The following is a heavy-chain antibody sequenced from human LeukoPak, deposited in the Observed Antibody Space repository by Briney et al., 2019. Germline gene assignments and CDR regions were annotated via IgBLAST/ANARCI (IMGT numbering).Heavy chain of an antibody. J-gene: IGHJ4*02. CDR3: ASLNFWSGYDGDY. D-gene: IGHD3-3*01. CDR2: IYYSGST. Sequence: PSETLSLTCTVSGGSISSSSYYWGWIRQPPGKGLEWLGSIYYSGSTYYNPSLKSRVTISVDTSKNQFSLKLSSVTAADTAVYYCASLNFWSGYDGDYWGQGTLVTVSS. CDR1: GGSISSSSYY. V-gene: IGHV4-39*07.